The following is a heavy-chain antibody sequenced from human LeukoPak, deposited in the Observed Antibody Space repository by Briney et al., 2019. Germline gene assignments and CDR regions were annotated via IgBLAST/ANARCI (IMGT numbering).Heavy chain of an antibody. CDR3: ARGPIGSGSYSIPLDY. V-gene: IGHV3-7*01. Sequence: GGSLRLSCAASGFTVSSYWMSWVRQAPGKGLELGANIKQDGSEKYYVDSVKGRFTISRDNAKNSLDLQMNRLRAEDTAVYYCARGPIGSGSYSIPLDYWGQGTLVTVSS. CDR2: IKQDGSEK. J-gene: IGHJ4*02. D-gene: IGHD3-10*01. CDR1: GFTVSSYW.